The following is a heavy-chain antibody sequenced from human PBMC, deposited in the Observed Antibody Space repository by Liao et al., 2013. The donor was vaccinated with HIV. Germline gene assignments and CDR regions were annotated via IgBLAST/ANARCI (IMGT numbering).Heavy chain of an antibody. D-gene: IGHD6-13*01. CDR1: GGSFSSGNYY. CDR3: ARSWGAAAGALFVLL. Sequence: QVQLQESGPGLVKPSQTLSLTCTVSGGSFSSGNYYWSWIRQPAGKGLEWIGRIYSSGSTNYNPSLKSRVTISLATSKNQFSLKLSSVTAADTAVYYCARSWGAAAGALFVLLGGQG. V-gene: IGHV4-61*02. J-gene: IGHJ4*02. CDR2: IYSSGST.